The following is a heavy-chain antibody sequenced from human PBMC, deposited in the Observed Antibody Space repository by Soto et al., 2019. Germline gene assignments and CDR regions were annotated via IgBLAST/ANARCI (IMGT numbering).Heavy chain of an antibody. J-gene: IGHJ4*02. CDR2: ISAYNGNT. V-gene: IGHV1-18*01. Sequence: GASVKVSCKASGYTFTSYGISWVRQAPGQGLERMGWISAYNGNTNYAQKLQGRVTMTTDTSTSKAYMELRSLRSDDTAVYYCARFAVLRYYDSSGYYRYYFDYWGQGTLVTVSS. CDR3: ARFAVLRYYDSSGYYRYYFDY. D-gene: IGHD3-22*01. CDR1: GYTFTSYG.